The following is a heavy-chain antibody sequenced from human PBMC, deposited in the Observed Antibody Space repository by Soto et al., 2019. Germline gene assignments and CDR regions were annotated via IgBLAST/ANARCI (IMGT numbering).Heavy chain of an antibody. CDR1: EFTFRNYN. J-gene: IGHJ6*02. D-gene: IGHD6-13*01. Sequence: GGSLRLSCAASEFTFRNYNMNWVRQAPGKGLEWVAHISLRGTTVDYADSVKGRFTISRDDADNSLFLQMNSLGAEDTALYYCARDGAGTRDYYYYYGMDVWGQGTTVTVSS. CDR2: ISLRGTTV. V-gene: IGHV3-48*01. CDR3: ARDGAGTRDYYYYYGMDV.